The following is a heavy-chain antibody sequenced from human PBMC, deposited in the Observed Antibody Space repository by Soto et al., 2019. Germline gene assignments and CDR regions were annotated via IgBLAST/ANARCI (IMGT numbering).Heavy chain of an antibody. CDR1: GFTFSSYA. Sequence: QSGGSLRLSCAASGFTFSSYAMSWVRQAPGKGLEWVSAISGSGGSTYYADSVKGRFTISRDNSKNTLYLQMNSLRAEDTAVYYCAKAAGQWLVDEGPFDYWGQGTLVTVSS. V-gene: IGHV3-23*01. J-gene: IGHJ4*02. CDR3: AKAAGQWLVDEGPFDY. CDR2: ISGSGGST. D-gene: IGHD6-19*01.